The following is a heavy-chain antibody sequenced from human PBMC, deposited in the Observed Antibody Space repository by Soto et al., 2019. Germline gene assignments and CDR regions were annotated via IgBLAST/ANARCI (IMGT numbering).Heavy chain of an antibody. CDR2: IYPGDSDS. J-gene: IGHJ4*02. D-gene: IGHD5-12*01. CDR1: GYPFTRYW. Sequence: GESLKISCEASGYPFTRYWIGWVRQMPGKGLDWMGIIYPGDSDSRYSPSFLGQVTFSVDKSINTAYLQWNSLKASDTATYFCVTVPYNGYNFDYWGQGTRVTVSS. CDR3: VTVPYNGYNFDY. V-gene: IGHV5-51*01.